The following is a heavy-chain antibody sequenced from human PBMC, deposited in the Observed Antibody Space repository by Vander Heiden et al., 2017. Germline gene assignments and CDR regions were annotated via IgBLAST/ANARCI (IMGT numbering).Heavy chain of an antibody. CDR3: ARVKDYYDSSGYYSGAFDI. V-gene: IGHV3-13*01. J-gene: IGHJ3*02. Sequence: EVQLVASGGGLVQPGGSLRLSFAASGFTFSSYDMHWVRQATGKGLEWVSAIGTAGDTYYPGSVKGRFTISRENAKNSLYLQMNSLRAGDTAVYYCARVKDYYDSSGYYSGAFDIWGQGTMVTVSS. CDR1: GFTFSSYD. D-gene: IGHD3-22*01. CDR2: IGTAGDT.